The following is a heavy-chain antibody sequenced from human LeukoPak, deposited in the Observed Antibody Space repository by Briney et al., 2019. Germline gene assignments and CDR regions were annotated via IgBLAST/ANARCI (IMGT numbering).Heavy chain of an antibody. D-gene: IGHD4-23*01. CDR3: ARCPGGGNLRSDF. Sequence: ASVKVSCKASGYTFTSYGISWVRQAPGRGLEWMGWINTYNVNTNYAQKLQGRVTMTTDTSTSTAYMELTSLRSDDTAVYYCARCPGGGNLRSDFWGQGTLVTVSS. CDR2: INTYNVNT. CDR1: GYTFTSYG. J-gene: IGHJ4*02. V-gene: IGHV1-18*01.